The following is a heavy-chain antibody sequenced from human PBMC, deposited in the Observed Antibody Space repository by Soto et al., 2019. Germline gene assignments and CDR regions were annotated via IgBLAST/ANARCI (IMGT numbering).Heavy chain of an antibody. J-gene: IGHJ3*02. D-gene: IGHD2-8*01. CDR1: GFTFSNFA. CDR3: VTDRMPYNGVWYTYDM. Sequence: GGSLRLSCVASGFTFSNFAMNWVRQTPVKRLEWVSSVGGGGDDTYYADSVEGRFTISRDNSKNTMYLQLSSLSAGDTAQYYSVTDRMPYNGVWYTYDMWGPGKRVTVSS. V-gene: IGHV3-23*01. CDR2: VGGGGDDT.